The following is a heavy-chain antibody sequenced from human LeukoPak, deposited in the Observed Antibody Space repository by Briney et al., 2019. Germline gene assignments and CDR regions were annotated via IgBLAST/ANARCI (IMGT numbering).Heavy chain of an antibody. J-gene: IGHJ4*02. CDR3: AREVTVAGRGGFEY. Sequence: GGSLRLSCEASGFTFSGYEMSWVRQAPGTGLEWVSYIGNSGSPIYYADSAKGRFTISRDNAKNSLYLQMNSLRAEDTAVYYCAREVTVAGRGGFEYWGQGTLVTASS. CDR1: GFTFSGYE. V-gene: IGHV3-48*03. CDR2: IGNSGSPI. D-gene: IGHD6-19*01.